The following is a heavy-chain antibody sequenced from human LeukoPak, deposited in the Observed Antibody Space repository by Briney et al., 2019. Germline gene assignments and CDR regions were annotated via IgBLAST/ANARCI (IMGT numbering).Heavy chain of an antibody. V-gene: IGHV1-46*01. CDR3: ARDGGSYYFDY. J-gene: IGHJ4*02. D-gene: IGHD1-26*01. CDR2: INPSGGST. Sequence: ASVKVSCKASGYTFTSYYMHWVRQAPGQGLEWMGIINPSGGSTSYSQKFQGRVTMTRDMSTSTVYMELSSLRSEDPAVYYCARDGGSYYFDYWGQGTLVTVSS. CDR1: GYTFTSYY.